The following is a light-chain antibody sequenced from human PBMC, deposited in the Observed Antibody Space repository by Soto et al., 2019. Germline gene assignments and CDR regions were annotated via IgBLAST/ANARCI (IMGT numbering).Light chain of an antibody. J-gene: IGLJ1*01. Sequence: QSALTQPASVSGSPGQSITISCTGTSSDVGGYNYVSWYQHNPGKAPKLMMYDVNNRPSGVSNRFSGSKSGNAASLTISGLQAEDEADYFCKSYTSSSTYVFGTGTKATVL. CDR1: SSDVGGYNY. V-gene: IGLV2-14*03. CDR3: KSYTSSSTYV. CDR2: DVN.